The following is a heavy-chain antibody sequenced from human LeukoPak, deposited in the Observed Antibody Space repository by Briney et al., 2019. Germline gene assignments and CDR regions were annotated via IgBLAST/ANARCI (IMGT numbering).Heavy chain of an antibody. CDR1: GGSIRSYY. CDR3: ARLNCSGGSCPFDY. Sequence: PSETLSLTCTVSGGSIRSYYWSWIRQPPGKGLEWIGYIYYSGSTNYNPSLKSRVTISVDTSKNQFSLKLSSVTAADTAVYYCARLNCSGGSCPFDYWGQGTLVTVSS. CDR2: IYYSGST. D-gene: IGHD2-15*01. J-gene: IGHJ4*02. V-gene: IGHV4-59*08.